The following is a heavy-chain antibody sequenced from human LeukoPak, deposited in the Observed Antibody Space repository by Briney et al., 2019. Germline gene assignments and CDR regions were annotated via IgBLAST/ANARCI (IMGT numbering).Heavy chain of an antibody. J-gene: IGHJ4*02. Sequence: PGGSLRLSCAASGFTFTSYAMHWVRQAPGKGLAWVAVISYDGSNKYYADSVKGRFTISRDNSKNTLYLQMNSLRPEDTAVYFCARSRSSGYYAKPFDYWGQGTLVTVSS. CDR2: ISYDGSNK. CDR3: ARSRSSGYYAKPFDY. V-gene: IGHV3-30*04. CDR1: GFTFTSYA. D-gene: IGHD3-3*01.